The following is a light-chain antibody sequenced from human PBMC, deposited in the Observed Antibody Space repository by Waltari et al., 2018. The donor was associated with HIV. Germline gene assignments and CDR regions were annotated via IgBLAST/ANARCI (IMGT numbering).Light chain of an antibody. Sequence: SYELTQPLSVSVALGQTARITCGGNNIGSKNVHWYQQKPGQAPVLVIYRDSNRPSGIPERFAASNSGNTATLTISRAQAGDEADYYCKVWDSSTHVVFGGGTKLTVL. CDR1: NIGSKN. V-gene: IGLV3-9*01. CDR2: RDS. CDR3: KVWDSSTHVV. J-gene: IGLJ2*01.